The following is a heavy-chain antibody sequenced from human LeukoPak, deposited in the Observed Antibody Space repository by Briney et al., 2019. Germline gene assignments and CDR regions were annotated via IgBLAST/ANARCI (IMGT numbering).Heavy chain of an antibody. D-gene: IGHD6-13*01. Sequence: GGSLRLSCAASGFNFRSYGMHWVRQAPGKGLDWVALISSDVTKKFHADSVQGRFTISRDNSKNTLYLQMDSPRAEDTAVYYCAKDRSSSWAIDYWGQGTLVTVSS. J-gene: IGHJ4*02. V-gene: IGHV3-30*18. CDR3: AKDRSSSWAIDY. CDR2: ISSDVTKK. CDR1: GFNFRSYG.